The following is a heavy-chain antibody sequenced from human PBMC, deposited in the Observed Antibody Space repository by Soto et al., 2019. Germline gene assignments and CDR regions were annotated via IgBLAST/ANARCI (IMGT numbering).Heavy chain of an antibody. CDR2: ISGSGGST. J-gene: IGHJ5*02. V-gene: IGHV3-23*01. CDR3: AKGTIAAAGRWYNWFDP. CDR1: GFTFSSYA. Sequence: PGGSLRLSCAASGFTFSSYAMSWVRQAPGKGLEWVSAISGSGGSTYYADSVKGRFTISRDNSKNTLYLQMNSLRAEDTAVYYCAKGTIAAAGRWYNWFDPWGQATLVTVSS. D-gene: IGHD6-13*01.